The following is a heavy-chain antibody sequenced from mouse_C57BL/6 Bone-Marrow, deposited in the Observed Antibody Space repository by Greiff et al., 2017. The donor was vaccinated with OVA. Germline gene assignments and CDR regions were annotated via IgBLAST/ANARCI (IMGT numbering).Heavy chain of an antibody. CDR3: ARRLPGSSFDY. D-gene: IGHD2-2*01. J-gene: IGHJ2*01. CDR1: GYTFTDYY. V-gene: IGHV1-19*01. Sequence: EVQLQQSGPVLVKPWASVSISCTASGYTFTDYYMNWVKQSHGKSLEWIGVINPYNGGTSYNQKFKSKATLTVDKSSSTAYMELNSLASEDSAVYYCARRLPGSSFDYWGQGTTLTVSS. CDR2: INPYNGGT.